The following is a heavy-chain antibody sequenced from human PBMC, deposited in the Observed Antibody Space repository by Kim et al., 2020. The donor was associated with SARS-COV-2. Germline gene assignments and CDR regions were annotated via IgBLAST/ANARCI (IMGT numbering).Heavy chain of an antibody. CDR1: GGSISSYY. Sequence: SETLSLTCTVSGGSISSYYWSWIRQPPGKGLEWIGYIYYSGSTNYNPSLKSRVTISVDTSKNQFSLKLSSVTAADTAVYYCARGTIAAAGTLSNQYYYYGMDVWGQGTTVTVSS. J-gene: IGHJ6*02. CDR2: IYYSGST. V-gene: IGHV4-59*13. CDR3: ARGTIAAAGTLSNQYYYYGMDV. D-gene: IGHD6-13*01.